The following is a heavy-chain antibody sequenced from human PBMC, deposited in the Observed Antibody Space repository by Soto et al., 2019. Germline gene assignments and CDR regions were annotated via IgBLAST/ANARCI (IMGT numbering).Heavy chain of an antibody. V-gene: IGHV4-59*08. CDR1: GGSISSYY. CDR2: IYYSGST. CDR3: ARHYDFWSGTSGGNPTSFDY. D-gene: IGHD3-3*01. J-gene: IGHJ4*02. Sequence: SETLSLTCTVSGGSISSYYWSWIRQPPGKGLEWIGYIYYSGSTNYNPSLKSRVTISVDTSKNQFSLKLSSVTAADTAVYYCARHYDFWSGTSGGNPTSFDYWGQGTLVTVSS.